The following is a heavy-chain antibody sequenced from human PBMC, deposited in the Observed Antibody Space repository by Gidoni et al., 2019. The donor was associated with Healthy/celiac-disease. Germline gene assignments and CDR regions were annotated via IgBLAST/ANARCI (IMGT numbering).Heavy chain of an antibody. D-gene: IGHD6-13*01. J-gene: IGHJ4*02. CDR1: GGSFRSRSYY. Sequence: QLLLQESGPGLVKPSETLSPTCTVPGGSFRSRSYYWGWTRQPPGKGLEWIGSIYYSGSTYYNPSLKSRVTISVDTSKNQFSLKLSSVTAADTAVYYCASGGYSSSWAPFDYWGQGTLVTVSS. CDR3: ASGGYSSSWAPFDY. CDR2: IYYSGST. V-gene: IGHV4-39*07.